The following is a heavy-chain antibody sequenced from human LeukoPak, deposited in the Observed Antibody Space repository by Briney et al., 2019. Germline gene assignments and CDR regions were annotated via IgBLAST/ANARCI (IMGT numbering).Heavy chain of an antibody. CDR2: ISYSGGT. J-gene: IGHJ4*02. D-gene: IGHD6-19*01. Sequence: SETLSLTCTVSGGSVSRCSYYWSWIRQSTGKGLEWIGYISYSGGTKYNPSLKSRVTISVDASKNQLSLRLSSVTAADTAVYYCAASYSSAFPEIDYWGQGTLVTVSS. V-gene: IGHV4-61*01. CDR1: GGSVSRCSYY. CDR3: AASYSSAFPEIDY.